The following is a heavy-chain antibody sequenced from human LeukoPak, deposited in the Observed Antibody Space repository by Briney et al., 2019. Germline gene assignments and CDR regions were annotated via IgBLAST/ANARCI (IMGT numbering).Heavy chain of an antibody. J-gene: IGHJ4*02. CDR2: IYYSGST. CDR3: ARIKKVDTSIDC. Sequence: SETLSLTCTVSSGSISSSSYYWGWIRQPPGKGLEWIGSIYYSGSTYYNPSLKSRVSISKDASKNQFSLKVSSVTAADTAVYYCARIKKVDTSIDCWGQGTLVTVSS. V-gene: IGHV4-39*01. CDR1: SGSISSSSYY. D-gene: IGHD5-18*01.